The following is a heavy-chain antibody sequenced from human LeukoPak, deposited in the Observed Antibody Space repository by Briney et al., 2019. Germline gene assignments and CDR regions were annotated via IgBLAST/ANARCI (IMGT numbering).Heavy chain of an antibody. Sequence: SETLSLTCAVYGGSFSGYYWSWIRQPPGKGLEWIGEINHSGSTNYNPSLKSRVTISVDTSKNQFSLKLSSVTAADTAVYYCARGWRRDDYSNYYLDYWGQGTLVTVSS. CDR3: ARGWRRDDYSNYYLDY. J-gene: IGHJ4*02. D-gene: IGHD4-11*01. V-gene: IGHV4-34*01. CDR1: GGSFSGYY. CDR2: INHSGST.